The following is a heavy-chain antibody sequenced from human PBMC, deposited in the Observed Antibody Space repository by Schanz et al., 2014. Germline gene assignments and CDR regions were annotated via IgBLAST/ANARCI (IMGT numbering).Heavy chain of an antibody. Sequence: PGGSLRLSCAASGFTFSIYAMHWVRQAPGKGLEYVSAISHDGYSTYYADSVKGRFTISRDNSKNTLYLQMNSLRAGDAAVYYCARGLIAAAGGAFDYWGQGTLVAVSS. CDR3: ARGLIAAAGGAFDY. D-gene: IGHD6-13*01. V-gene: IGHV3-64*04. CDR2: ISHDGYST. J-gene: IGHJ4*02. CDR1: GFTFSIYA.